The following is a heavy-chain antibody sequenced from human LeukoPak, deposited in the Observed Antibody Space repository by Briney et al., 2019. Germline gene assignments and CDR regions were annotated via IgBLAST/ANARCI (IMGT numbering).Heavy chain of an antibody. CDR1: GGSLSSYY. Sequence: SEALSLTYTVSGGSLSSYYWSWIRQPPGKGVEGIGYIYYCGSDNYNPSLNSRVTISVGTSKNQFSLKPRSVTATDTAVYYCARGFRGSTSWYNYWGQGTLVTVSS. J-gene: IGHJ4*02. CDR3: ARGFRGSTSWYNY. V-gene: IGHV4-59*01. CDR2: IYYCGSD. D-gene: IGHD6-13*01.